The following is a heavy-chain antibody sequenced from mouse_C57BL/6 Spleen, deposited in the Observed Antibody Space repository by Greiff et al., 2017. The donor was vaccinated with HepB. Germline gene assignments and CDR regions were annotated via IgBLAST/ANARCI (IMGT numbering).Heavy chain of an antibody. V-gene: IGHV5-16*01. D-gene: IGHD2-1*01. J-gene: IGHJ4*01. Sequence: EVQVVESEGGLVQPGSSMKLSCTASGFTFSDYYMAWVRQVPEKGLEWVANINYDGSSTYYLDSLKSRFIISRDNAKNILYLQMSSLKSEDTATYYCARSTSYAMDYWGQGTSVTVSS. CDR1: GFTFSDYY. CDR3: ARSTSYAMDY. CDR2: INYDGSST.